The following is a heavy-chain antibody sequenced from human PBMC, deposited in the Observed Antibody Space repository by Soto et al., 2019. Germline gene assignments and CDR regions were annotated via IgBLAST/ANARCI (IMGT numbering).Heavy chain of an antibody. V-gene: IGHV4-39*01. CDR2: VYHNGGA. D-gene: IGHD2-21*01. J-gene: IGHJ5*01. CDR3: GRVVEGATRHTDPDS. Sequence: PSETLSLTCTVSGVSIHNSHSFWARILQPPGKGLQFIASVYHNGGAHYNSSLKSRVTISVDTANNQVSLRMRSLTAADTAFYYCGRVVEGATRHTDPDSWGQGILVTVSS. CDR1: GVSIHNSHSF.